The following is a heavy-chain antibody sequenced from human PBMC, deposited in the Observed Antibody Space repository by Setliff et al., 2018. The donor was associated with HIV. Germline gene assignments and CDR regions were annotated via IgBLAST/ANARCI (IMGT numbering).Heavy chain of an antibody. V-gene: IGHV4-4*02. CDR1: GGSISSSNW. Sequence: SETLSLTCAVSGGSISSSNWWSWVRQPPGKGLEWIGEIYHSGSTNYNPSLKSRVTISVDKSKNQFSLKLSSVTAADTAVYYCARVNDILLGYWVGYFDYWGQGTLVTVSS. D-gene: IGHD2-8*01. J-gene: IGHJ4*02. CDR2: IYHSGST. CDR3: ARVNDILLGYWVGYFDY.